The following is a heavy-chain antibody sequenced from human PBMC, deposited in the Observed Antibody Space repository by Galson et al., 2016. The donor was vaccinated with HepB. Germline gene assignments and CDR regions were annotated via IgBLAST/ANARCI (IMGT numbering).Heavy chain of an antibody. CDR3: ARQVVPGLFDQ. J-gene: IGHJ4*02. V-gene: IGHV5-51*01. CDR2: TYPGDSDT. D-gene: IGHD2-21*02. CDR1: GSSFSTYW. Sequence: QSGAEVKKPGESLKISCKGSGSSFSTYWIGWVRQMPGKGLEWMGITYPGDSDTRYSPSFQGHVTISADESITTAYFQWSSLKASDTAMYSCARQVVPGLFDQWGQGTLVTVAS.